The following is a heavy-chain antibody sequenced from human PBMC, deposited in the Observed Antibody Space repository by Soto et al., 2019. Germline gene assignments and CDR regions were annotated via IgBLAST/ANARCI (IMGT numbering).Heavy chain of an antibody. V-gene: IGHV4-34*01. CDR1: DGSFSGYY. Sequence: QVQLQQWGAGLLKPSETLSLTCAVYDGSFSGYYWSWLRQTPGKGLEWIGEINYSGSTKYNPSLESRVTISVDTSKNQFPLRLSSVTAADTAVYYCARTGGMDVWRQGATVTVSS. CDR3: ARTGGMDV. J-gene: IGHJ6*02. CDR2: INYSGST.